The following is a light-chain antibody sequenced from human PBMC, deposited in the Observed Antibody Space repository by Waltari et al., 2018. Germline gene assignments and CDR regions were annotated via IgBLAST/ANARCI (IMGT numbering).Light chain of an antibody. J-gene: IGLJ2*01. Sequence: QSALTQPASVSGSPGQSITISCTGTSSDVGGYNYVSWYQEHPGKAPKLMIYDVSNRPSGFSNRFAGSKSGSTASLTISGLQAEDEADYYCASFTSINTVVFGGGTKLTVL. V-gene: IGLV2-14*03. CDR2: DVS. CDR3: ASFTSINTVV. CDR1: SSDVGGYNY.